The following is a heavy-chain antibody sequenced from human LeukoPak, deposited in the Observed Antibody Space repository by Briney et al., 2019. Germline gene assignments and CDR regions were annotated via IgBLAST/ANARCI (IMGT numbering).Heavy chain of an antibody. CDR2: IYHSGST. CDR3: ARANYYDSSGYYF. Sequence: PSETLSLTCTVSGGSISSGGYYWSWIRQPPGKGLEWIGYIYHSGSTYYNPSLKSRVTISVDRSKNQFSLKLSSVTAADTAVYYCARANYYDSSGYYFWGQGTLVTVSS. CDR1: GGSISSGGYY. D-gene: IGHD3-22*01. J-gene: IGHJ4*02. V-gene: IGHV4-30-2*01.